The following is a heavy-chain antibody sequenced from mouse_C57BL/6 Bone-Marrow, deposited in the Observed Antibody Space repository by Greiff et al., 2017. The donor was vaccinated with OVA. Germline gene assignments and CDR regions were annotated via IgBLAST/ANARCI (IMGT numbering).Heavy chain of an antibody. CDR1: GYTFTSYW. CDR3: ATTVVAFYYFDY. CDR2: IHPNSGST. D-gene: IGHD1-1*01. Sequence: QVQLQQPGAELVKPGASEKLSCKASGYTFTSYWMHWVKQRPGQGLEWIGMIHPNSGSTNYNEKFKSKATLTVDKSSSTAYMQLSSLTSEDSAVYYCATTVVAFYYFDYWGQGTTLTVSS. J-gene: IGHJ2*01. V-gene: IGHV1-64*01.